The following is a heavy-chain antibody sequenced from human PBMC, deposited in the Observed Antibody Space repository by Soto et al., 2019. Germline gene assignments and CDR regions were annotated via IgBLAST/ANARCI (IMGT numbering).Heavy chain of an antibody. Sequence: QVQLQESGRGLVNPSQTLSLTCTVSGGYISSNNYNWSWIRQPPGKGLEWIGYISYSGNAYYNPSLKSRVTISVDTSKIQFSLKLSSLTAADTAVYYCARVSDLAAAGTWGQGTLVTVSS. J-gene: IGHJ5*02. CDR1: GGYISSNNYN. CDR2: ISYSGNA. D-gene: IGHD6-13*01. V-gene: IGHV4-30-4*01. CDR3: ARVSDLAAAGT.